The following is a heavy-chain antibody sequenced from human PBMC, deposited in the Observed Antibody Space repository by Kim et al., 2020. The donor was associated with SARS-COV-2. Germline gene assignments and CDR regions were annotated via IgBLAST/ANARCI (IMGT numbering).Heavy chain of an antibody. CDR1: GGSISSGGYY. CDR3: ARFSFYYDILTGTANVTGRDP. Sequence: SETLSLTCTVSGGSISSGGYYWSWIRQHPGKGLEWIGYIYYSGSTYYNPSLKSRVTISVDTSKNQFSLKLSSVTAADTAVYYCARFSFYYDILTGTANVTGRDPWGQGTLVTVSS. D-gene: IGHD3-9*01. J-gene: IGHJ5*02. V-gene: IGHV4-31*03. CDR2: IYYSGST.